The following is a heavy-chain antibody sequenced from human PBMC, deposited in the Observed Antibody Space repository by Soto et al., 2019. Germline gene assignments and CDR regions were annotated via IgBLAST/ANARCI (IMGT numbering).Heavy chain of an antibody. V-gene: IGHV3-11*01. CDR3: ARTDTPYFNFDY. CDR1: GFTFSDYY. J-gene: IGHJ4*02. Sequence: SLRLSCAASGFTFSDYYMSWIRQAPGKGLEWVSYISSSGSTIYYADSVKGRFTISRDNAKNSLYLQMNSLRSEDTAVYYCARTDTPYFNFDYWGQGTLVTVSS. CDR2: ISSSGSTI. D-gene: IGHD5-18*01.